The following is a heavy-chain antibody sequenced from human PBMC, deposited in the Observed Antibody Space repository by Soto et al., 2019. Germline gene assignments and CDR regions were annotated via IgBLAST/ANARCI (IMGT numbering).Heavy chain of an antibody. Sequence: GESLKISCKGSGYRFSDYWISWVRQVPGKGLEWMGKIDPSDSFTTYSPSFQGQVTISADKSISTAYLQWSSLKASDTAMYYCASHRGDYGDSYFLDVWGQGTTVTVSS. J-gene: IGHJ6*02. CDR2: IDPSDSFT. CDR3: ASHRGDYGDSYFLDV. CDR1: GYRFSDYW. D-gene: IGHD4-17*01. V-gene: IGHV5-10-1*04.